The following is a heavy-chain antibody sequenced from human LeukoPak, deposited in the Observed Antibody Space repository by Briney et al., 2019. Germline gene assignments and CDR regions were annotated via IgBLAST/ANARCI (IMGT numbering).Heavy chain of an antibody. CDR2: INADGSTA. D-gene: IGHD1-14*01. CDR1: GFTFGNSW. J-gene: IGHJ3*01. V-gene: IGHV3-74*01. Sequence: GGSPRLSCAASGFTFGNSWVHWVRQAPGKGLVWVSLINADGSTATYADSVKGRFTISRDNARNTLSLQMNSLTIEDTAVYYCVVVVEPPDSDGFDVWGQGTMITVSS. CDR3: VVVVEPPDSDGFDV.